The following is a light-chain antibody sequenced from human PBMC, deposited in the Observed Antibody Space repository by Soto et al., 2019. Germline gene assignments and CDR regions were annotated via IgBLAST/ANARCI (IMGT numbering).Light chain of an antibody. CDR3: SSYTSSNTLVV. V-gene: IGLV2-14*01. CDR1: SSDVGGYGF. Sequence: QSALTQPASVSGSPGQSITISCIGTSSDVGGYGFVSGYQHHPGKAPKLIIYEVSDRPSGISSRFSGSKSANTASLTISGLQPEDEADYYCSSYTSSNTLVVFGGGTKLTVL. CDR2: EVS. J-gene: IGLJ3*02.